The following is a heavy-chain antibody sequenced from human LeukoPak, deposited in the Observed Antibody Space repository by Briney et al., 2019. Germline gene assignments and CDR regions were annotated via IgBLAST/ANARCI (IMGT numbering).Heavy chain of an antibody. Sequence: GGSLRLSCAASGFTFSSYGMHWVRQAPGKGLEWVAFIRYDGSNKYYADSVKGRFTISRDNSKNTLYLQMNSLRAEDTAVYYCAKDFAVLTGYPSSYFDYWGQGTLVTVSS. J-gene: IGHJ4*02. CDR2: IRYDGSNK. V-gene: IGHV3-30*02. CDR3: AKDFAVLTGYPSSYFDY. CDR1: GFTFSSYG. D-gene: IGHD3-9*01.